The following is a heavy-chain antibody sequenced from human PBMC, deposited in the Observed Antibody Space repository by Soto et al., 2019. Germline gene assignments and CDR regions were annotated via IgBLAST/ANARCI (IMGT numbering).Heavy chain of an antibody. CDR2: ISYDGSNK. V-gene: IGHV3-30*18. CDR1: GFTFSSYG. CDR3: AKVWGTSRAIYYFDY. D-gene: IGHD2-2*01. J-gene: IGHJ4*02. Sequence: GGSLRLSCAASGFTFSSYGMHWVRQAPGKGLEWVAVISYDGSNKYYADSVKGRFTISRDNSKNTLYLQMNSLRAEDTAVYYCAKVWGTSRAIYYFDYWGQGTLVTVSS.